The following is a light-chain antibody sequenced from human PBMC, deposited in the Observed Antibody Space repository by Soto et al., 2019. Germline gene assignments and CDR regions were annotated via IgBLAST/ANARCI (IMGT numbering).Light chain of an antibody. Sequence: DIQMTQSPSSLSASVGDRVTITCRASQSISSYLNWYQQKPGKAPKLLIYAASSLQSGVPSRFSGSGSGTDFTLTINNLQREDFADYFCQQTYSNLWTFGQGTKVDI. CDR3: QQTYSNLWT. CDR2: AAS. CDR1: QSISSY. V-gene: IGKV1-39*01. J-gene: IGKJ1*01.